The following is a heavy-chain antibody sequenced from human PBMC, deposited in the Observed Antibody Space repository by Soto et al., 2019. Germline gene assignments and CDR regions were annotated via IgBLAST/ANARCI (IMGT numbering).Heavy chain of an antibody. CDR3: ARDLNYYDSSGYSP. CDR1: GGTFSSYA. V-gene: IGHV1-69*06. CDR2: IIPIFGTA. J-gene: IGHJ5*02. Sequence: SVKVSCTASGGTFSSYAIGWVRQAPGQGLEWMGGIIPIFGTANYAQKFQGRVTITADKSTSTAYMELSSLRSEDTAVYYCARDLNYYDSSGYSPWGQGTLVTVSS. D-gene: IGHD3-22*01.